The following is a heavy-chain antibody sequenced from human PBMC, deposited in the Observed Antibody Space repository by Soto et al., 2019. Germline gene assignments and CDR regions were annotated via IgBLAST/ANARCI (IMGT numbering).Heavy chain of an antibody. V-gene: IGHV3-11*04. J-gene: IGHJ4*02. CDR3: ATVGNYGNFDY. CDR1: GFTFSDYY. CDR2: ISSNGGST. Sequence: QVQLVESGGGLVKPGGSLRLSCAASGFTFSDYYMSWIRQAPGKGLEWVSYISSNGGSTYYADSVKGRFTISRDNSKNTLYLQMGSLRADDMAVYYCATVGNYGNFDYWGQGTLVTVSS. D-gene: IGHD3-10*01.